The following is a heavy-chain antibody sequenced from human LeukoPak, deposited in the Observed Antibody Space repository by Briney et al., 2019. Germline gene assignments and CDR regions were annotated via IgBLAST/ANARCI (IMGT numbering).Heavy chain of an antibody. Sequence: TSETLSLTCTVSGGSISSYYWSWIRQPAGKGLEWIGRIYTSGSTNYNPSLKSRVTMSVDTSKNQSSLKLSSVTAADTAVYYCARGIAAPLFLDYWGQGTLVTVSS. J-gene: IGHJ4*02. CDR3: ARGIAAPLFLDY. V-gene: IGHV4-4*07. CDR1: GGSISSYY. CDR2: IYTSGST. D-gene: IGHD6-6*01.